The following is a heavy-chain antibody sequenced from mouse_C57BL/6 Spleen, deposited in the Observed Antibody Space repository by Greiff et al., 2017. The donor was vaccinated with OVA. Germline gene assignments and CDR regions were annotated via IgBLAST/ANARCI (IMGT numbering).Heavy chain of an antibody. J-gene: IGHJ3*01. Sequence: QVQLQQPGAELVRPGSSVKLSCKASGYTFTSYWMHWVKQRPIQGLEWIGNIDPSDSETHYTQKFKDKATLTVDKSSSTAYMQLSSLTSEDSAVYYCARGGGSCPFAYWGQGTLVTVSA. V-gene: IGHV1-52*01. CDR2: IDPSDSET. CDR3: ARGGGSCPFAY. CDR1: GYTFTSYW. D-gene: IGHD1-1*01.